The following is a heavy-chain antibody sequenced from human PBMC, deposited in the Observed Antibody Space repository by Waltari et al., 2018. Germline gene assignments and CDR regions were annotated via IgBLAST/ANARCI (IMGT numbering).Heavy chain of an antibody. V-gene: IGHV4-59*01. CDR3: ARNVNYYGSGIYYYYYYMDV. CDR1: CASISSFY. J-gene: IGHJ6*03. CDR2: ISNRGST. Sequence: QVQLPESGPGLVKPSETLSLTRTVSCASISSFYWRWIHQSPGKGVEWIGEISNRGSTKYNPSLKSRVTISVETSKNQISLNMSSVTAADTAVYYCARNVNYYGSGIYYYYYYMDVWGKGTTVTVSS. D-gene: IGHD3-10*01.